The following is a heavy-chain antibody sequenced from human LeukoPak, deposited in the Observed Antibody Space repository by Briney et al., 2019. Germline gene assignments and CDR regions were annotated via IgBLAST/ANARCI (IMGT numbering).Heavy chain of an antibody. D-gene: IGHD5-24*01. Sequence: SETLSLTCTVSGGSISSYYWSWIRQPPGKGLEWIGYIYYSGSTNYNPSLKSRVAISVDTSKNQFSLKLSSVTAADTAVYYCASLSVATIGFDYWGQGTLVTVSS. CDR3: ASLSVATIGFDY. J-gene: IGHJ4*02. CDR2: IYYSGST. CDR1: GGSISSYY. V-gene: IGHV4-59*12.